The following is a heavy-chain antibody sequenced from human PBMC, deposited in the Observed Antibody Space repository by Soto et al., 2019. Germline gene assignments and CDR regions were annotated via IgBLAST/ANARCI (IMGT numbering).Heavy chain of an antibody. Sequence: GGSLRLSCAASGFTFNTYAMSWVRQAPGKGLGWVSAISASYSTYYADSVKGRFTISRDNSMNALYLQMNSLRIEDTAVYYCAHPRGYGVFDAYDIWGQGTMVTVSS. CDR3: AHPRGYGVFDAYDI. CDR1: GFTFNTYA. D-gene: IGHD4-17*01. CDR2: ISASYST. V-gene: IGHV3-23*01. J-gene: IGHJ3*02.